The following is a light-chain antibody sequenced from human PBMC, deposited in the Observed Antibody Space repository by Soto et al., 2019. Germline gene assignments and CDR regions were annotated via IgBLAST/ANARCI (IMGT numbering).Light chain of an antibody. Sequence: ILLTQSPSSLSASVGDRVTIACRASQSLNNYLAWYQQKPGKAPKLLIYDASTLERGVPSRFSGTGSGTEFTLTISSLQPDDFATYYCQQYYRSSITFGQGTRLEI. CDR3: QQYYRSSIT. J-gene: IGKJ5*01. CDR1: QSLNNY. CDR2: DAS. V-gene: IGKV1-5*01.